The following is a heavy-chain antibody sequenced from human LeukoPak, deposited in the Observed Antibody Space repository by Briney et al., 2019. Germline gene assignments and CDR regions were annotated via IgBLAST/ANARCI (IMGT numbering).Heavy chain of an antibody. CDR1: GFTFSSYS. V-gene: IGHV3-21*01. CDR2: ISSSSSYI. J-gene: IGHJ4*02. Sequence: GGSLRLSCAASGFTFSSYSMNWVRQAPGKGLEWVSSISSSSSYIYYADSVKGRFTISRDNAKNSLYLQMNSLRDEDTAVYYCARHPLVGATLIDYWGQGTLVTVSS. D-gene: IGHD1-26*01. CDR3: ARHPLVGATLIDY.